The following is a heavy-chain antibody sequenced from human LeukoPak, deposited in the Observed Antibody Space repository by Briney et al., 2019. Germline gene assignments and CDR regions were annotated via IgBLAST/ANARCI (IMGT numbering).Heavy chain of an antibody. V-gene: IGHV1-8*03. D-gene: IGHD6-19*01. J-gene: IGHJ4*02. CDR1: GYTFTTYD. CDR3: ARVAESIDY. Sequence: ASAKVSCKASGYTFTTYDINWVRQATGQGLEWMGWMNPNSGYTGYAQKFQGRVTITRDTSISTAYMELSSLRSEDTAVYYCARVAESIDYWGQGTLVTVSS. CDR2: MNPNSGYT.